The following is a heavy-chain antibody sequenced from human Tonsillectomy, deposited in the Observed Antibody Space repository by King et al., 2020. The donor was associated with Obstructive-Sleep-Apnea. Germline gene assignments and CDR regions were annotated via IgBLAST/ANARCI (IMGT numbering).Heavy chain of an antibody. CDR1: GYTFSSYY. J-gene: IGHJ4*02. D-gene: IGHD3-16*01. CDR3: ARGGGSALYPTDY. Sequence: VQLVESGAEVKKPGASVKVSCKASGYTFSSYYMHWVRQAPGQGLEWMVIINPSGGSTTYAQKLQGRVTMTRDTSTSTVYMELSSLRAEDTAVYYCARGGGSALYPTDYWGQGTLVTVSS. CDR2: INPSGGST. V-gene: IGHV1-46*01.